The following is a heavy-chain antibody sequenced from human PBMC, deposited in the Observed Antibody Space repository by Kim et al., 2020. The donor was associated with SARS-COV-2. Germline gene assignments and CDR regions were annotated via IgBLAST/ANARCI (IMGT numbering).Heavy chain of an antibody. CDR3: TRRYSGSYENPLS. J-gene: IGHJ3*01. CDR2: IRSKAYGGTT. V-gene: IGHV3-49*04. Sequence: GGSLRLSCTASGFTFGDYAMSWVRQAPGKGLEWVGFIRSKAYGGTTEYAASVKGRFTISRDDSKSIAYLQMNSLKTEDTAVYYCTRRYSGSYENPLSWGQGTMVTVSS. CDR1: GFTFGDYA. D-gene: IGHD1-26*01.